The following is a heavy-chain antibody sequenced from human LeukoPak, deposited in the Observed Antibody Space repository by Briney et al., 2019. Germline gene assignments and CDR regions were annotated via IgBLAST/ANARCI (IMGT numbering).Heavy chain of an antibody. J-gene: IGHJ3*02. V-gene: IGHV3-74*01. Sequence: PGGSLRLSCAASGFTFGSYWMHWVRQAPGKGLVWVSRINSDGTNKSYADSVKGRFTISRDNAKNTLYLQMNSLRAEDTAVYYCARERGFDAFDIWGQGTVVTVSS. CDR3: ARERGFDAFDI. CDR2: INSDGTNK. CDR1: GFTFGSYW.